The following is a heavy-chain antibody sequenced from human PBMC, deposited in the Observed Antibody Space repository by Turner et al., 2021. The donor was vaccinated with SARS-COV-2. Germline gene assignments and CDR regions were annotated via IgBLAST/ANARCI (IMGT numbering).Heavy chain of an antibody. Sequence: QVQLVQSGAEVKQPGSSVKVSCKASGGTFSSYAISWVRQAPGQGLELMGRIGTILGIANYEKKFQGRVTITAEKSMNTAYMELSSLRSEDTAGYYWASLYQGVAAAVISWFDPWGQGTLVTVSS. V-gene: IGHV1-69*04. CDR3: ASLYQGVAAAVISWFDP. CDR2: IGTILGIA. J-gene: IGHJ5*02. CDR1: GGTFSSYA. D-gene: IGHD6-13*01.